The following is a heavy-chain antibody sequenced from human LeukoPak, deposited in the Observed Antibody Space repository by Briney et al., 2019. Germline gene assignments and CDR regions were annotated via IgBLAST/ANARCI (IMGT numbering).Heavy chain of an antibody. CDR3: ARKGEPKSSNLYYYYGMDV. Sequence: ASLKISCKASGYTFTSYGITWVRQAPGQGLEWMGWISVDNGNTNYAQKLQGRVTMTTDTSTSTAYMELRSLRSDDTAVYYCARKGEPKSSNLYYYYGMDVWGQGTTVTVSS. CDR1: GYTFTSYG. V-gene: IGHV1-18*01. CDR2: ISVDNGNT. D-gene: IGHD1-14*01. J-gene: IGHJ6*02.